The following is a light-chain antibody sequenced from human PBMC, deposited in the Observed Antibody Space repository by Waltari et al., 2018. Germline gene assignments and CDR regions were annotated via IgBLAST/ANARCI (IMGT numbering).Light chain of an antibody. J-gene: IGKJ4*01. Sequence: EIVLTQSPDLLSFSPGERATFSCRASQSVGTYLAWYQQRPGQSPRLLIYDASYKATGIPARFSGSGSETDFTLTISSLQPEDFAVYYCQQRRNWPLTFGGGTRVQI. CDR1: QSVGTY. CDR3: QQRRNWPLT. V-gene: IGKV3-11*01. CDR2: DAS.